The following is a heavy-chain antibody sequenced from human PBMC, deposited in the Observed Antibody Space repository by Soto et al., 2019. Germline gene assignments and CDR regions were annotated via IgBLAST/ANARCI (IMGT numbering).Heavy chain of an antibody. D-gene: IGHD3-22*01. CDR3: ARDQLVVITPRYWFDP. J-gene: IGHJ5*02. CDR1: GFTFSSYA. Sequence: QVQLVESGGGVVQPGRSLRLSCAASGFTFSSYAMHWVRQAPGKGLEWVAVISYDGSNKYYADSVKGRFTSSRDNSKNTLYRQMNSLRAEDTAVYYCARDQLVVITPRYWFDPWGEGTLVTVSS. CDR2: ISYDGSNK. V-gene: IGHV3-30-3*01.